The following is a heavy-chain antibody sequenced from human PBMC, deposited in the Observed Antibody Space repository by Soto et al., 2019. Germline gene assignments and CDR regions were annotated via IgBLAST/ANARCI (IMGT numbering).Heavy chain of an antibody. CDR2: INAGNGNT. D-gene: IGHD3-16*02. V-gene: IGHV1-3*01. CDR1: GYSFTTYA. J-gene: IGHJ4*02. CDR3: TRSGIRPSGGLIGPFGD. Sequence: QVQLVQSGAEGKKPGASVKVSCKASGYSFTTYAMHWVRQAPGQRLEWMGWINAGNGNTKYSQKLQGRVTITRDTSANTAYMELSGLRSEDTAVYYCTRSGIRPSGGLIGPFGDRCQGTLVTVSS.